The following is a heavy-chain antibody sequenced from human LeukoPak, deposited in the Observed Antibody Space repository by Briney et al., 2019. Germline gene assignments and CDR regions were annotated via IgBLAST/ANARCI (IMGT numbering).Heavy chain of an antibody. CDR1: GGTFSSYA. Sequence: GASVTVSCMASGGTFSSYAISWVRQAPGQGLEWMGGIIPIFGTANYAQKFQGRVTITADKSTSTAYMELSSLRSEDTAVYYCARNLVGVTSAFDIWGQGTMVTVSS. D-gene: IGHD4-17*01. J-gene: IGHJ3*02. V-gene: IGHV1-69*06. CDR2: IIPIFGTA. CDR3: ARNLVGVTSAFDI.